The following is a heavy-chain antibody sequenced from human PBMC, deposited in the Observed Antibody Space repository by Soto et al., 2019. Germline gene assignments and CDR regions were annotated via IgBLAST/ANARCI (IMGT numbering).Heavy chain of an antibody. CDR2: LHPGGSVT. CDR1: GYTFTNYF. Sequence: QVQVVQSGAEVKKPGASVKVSCRASGYTFTNYFMHWVRQAPGQGLEWMGTLHPGGSVTNYAQKFQGRVTMTSDPSTNTVHVELNSLGSEDTAVYFCAREDYSSDWHKAFDSWGQGTLVTVSS. V-gene: IGHV1-46*01. J-gene: IGHJ4*02. CDR3: AREDYSSDWHKAFDS. D-gene: IGHD6-19*01.